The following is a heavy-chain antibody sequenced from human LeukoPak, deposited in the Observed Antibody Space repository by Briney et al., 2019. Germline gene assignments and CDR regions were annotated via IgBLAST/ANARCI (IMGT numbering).Heavy chain of an antibody. CDR2: IYYSGRT. J-gene: IGHJ6*03. CDR3: ARGHDYSNYYYYMDV. Sequence: PSETLSLTCTAPGASISHYYWSWIRQLPGEGLAWVGYIYYSGRTHYNPSLKSRVTISVDTSKNQFSLKLSSVTAADTAVYYCARGHDYSNYYYYMDVWGKGTTVTGSS. CDR1: GASISHYY. D-gene: IGHD4-11*01. V-gene: IGHV4-59*01.